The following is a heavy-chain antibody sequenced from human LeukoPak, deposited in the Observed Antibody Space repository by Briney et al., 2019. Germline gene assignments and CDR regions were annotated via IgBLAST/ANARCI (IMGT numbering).Heavy chain of an antibody. V-gene: IGHV3-30*03. D-gene: IGHD3-10*01. CDR2: ISYDGSNK. J-gene: IGHJ4*02. CDR3: ARSSLWFGEGVDY. CDR1: GFTFSSYG. Sequence: GRSLRLSCAASGFTFSSYGMHWVRQAPGKGLEWVAVISYDGSNKYYADSVKGRFTISRDNSKNTLYLQMNSLRAEDTAVYYCARSSLWFGEGVDYWGQGTLVTVSS.